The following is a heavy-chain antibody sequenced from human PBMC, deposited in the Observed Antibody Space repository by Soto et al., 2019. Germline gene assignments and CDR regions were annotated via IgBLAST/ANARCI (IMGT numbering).Heavy chain of an antibody. Sequence: ASVKVSCKASGDTFTDYYIHWVRQAPGQGLEWMGTVNPSGGHTTYAQHFLGRVTMTRDTSTSTLYMELTSLTSDDTAIYYCARGGHAVVVTAASDYWGQGTLVTVS. CDR1: GDTFTDYY. CDR3: ARGGHAVVVTAASDY. V-gene: IGHV1-46*01. CDR2: VNPSGGHT. J-gene: IGHJ4*02. D-gene: IGHD2-21*02.